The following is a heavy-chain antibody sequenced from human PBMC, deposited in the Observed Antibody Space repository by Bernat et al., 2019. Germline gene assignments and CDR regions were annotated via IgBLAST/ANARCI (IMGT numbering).Heavy chain of an antibody. J-gene: IGHJ3*02. CDR1: GDSISSSAW. CDR3: ARDPVAAVGTAFDI. D-gene: IGHD6-13*01. Sequence: QVQLQESGPQLVKPSGTLSLTCVVSGDSISSSAWWSWVRQPPGKGLEWIAEIYHNGNINYNPSLRSRVTISRDKSKNQISLRLSSVTAADTAVYYWARDPVAAVGTAFDIWGQGTMVTVSS. CDR2: IYHNGNI. V-gene: IGHV4-4*02.